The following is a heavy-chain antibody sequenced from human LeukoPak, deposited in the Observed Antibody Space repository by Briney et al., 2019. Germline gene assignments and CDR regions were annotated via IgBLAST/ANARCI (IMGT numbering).Heavy chain of an antibody. Sequence: PGGSLRLSCAASGFTFSSYEMNWVRQAPGKGLEWVSYISSSGSTIYYADSVKGRFTISRDNAKNSLYLQMNSLRAEDTAVYYCARIYYYDSPFDPWGQGTLVTVSS. CDR2: ISSSGSTI. V-gene: IGHV3-48*03. D-gene: IGHD3-22*01. CDR1: GFTFSSYE. CDR3: ARIYYYDSPFDP. J-gene: IGHJ5*02.